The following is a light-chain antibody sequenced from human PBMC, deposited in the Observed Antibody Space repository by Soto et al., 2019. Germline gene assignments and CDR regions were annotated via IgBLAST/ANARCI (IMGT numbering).Light chain of an antibody. CDR2: DTS. Sequence: QAVVTQEPSLTVSPGGTATLTCGSSTGAVTSGHYPYWFQQKPGQAPRTLIYDTSNKHSWTPARFSGSLLGGKAALTLSGAQPEDEAEYYCLLSYSGARGVFGTGTKVTVL. V-gene: IGLV7-46*01. CDR3: LLSYSGARGV. J-gene: IGLJ1*01. CDR1: TGAVTSGHY.